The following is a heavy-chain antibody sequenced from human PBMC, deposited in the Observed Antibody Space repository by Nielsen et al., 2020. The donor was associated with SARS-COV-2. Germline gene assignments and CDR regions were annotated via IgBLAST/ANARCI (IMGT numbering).Heavy chain of an antibody. J-gene: IGHJ4*02. Sequence: GESLKISCAASGFTFSSYAMSWVRQAPGKGLEWVSAISGSGGSTYYADSVKGRFTISRDNAKNSLYLQMNSLRAEDTAVYYCARDSYSYVYDYWGQGTLVSVSS. CDR3: ARDSYSYVYDY. D-gene: IGHD5-18*01. CDR2: ISGSGGST. CDR1: GFTFSSYA. V-gene: IGHV3-23*01.